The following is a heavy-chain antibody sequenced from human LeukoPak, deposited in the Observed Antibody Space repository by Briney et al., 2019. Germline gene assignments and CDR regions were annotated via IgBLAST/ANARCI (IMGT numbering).Heavy chain of an antibody. CDR2: ISDSGGIT. J-gene: IGHJ3*02. D-gene: IGHD1-26*01. Sequence: GGSLRLSCAASGFTFSSYAMSWVRQAPGKGLEWVSGISDSGGITYYADSVKGRFTISRDNSKNTLYVQMNSLRVEDTAVYYCAKDRRGGSYYAATLDIWGQGTMVTVSS. CDR1: GFTFSSYA. CDR3: AKDRRGGSYYAATLDI. V-gene: IGHV3-23*01.